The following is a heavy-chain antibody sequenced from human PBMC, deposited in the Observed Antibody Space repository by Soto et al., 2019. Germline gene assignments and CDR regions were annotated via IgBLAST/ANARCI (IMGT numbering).Heavy chain of an antibody. CDR1: GGTFSSYA. Sequence: PVKVSCKASGGTFSSYAIRWVRQAPGQGLEWLGGIIPIFGTANYAQKFQGRVTITADKSTSTAYMELSSLRSEDTAVYYCARVLIVATIGEGGDGYYDLGMHIWGQGTTATVSS. V-gene: IGHV1-69*06. CDR3: ARVLIVATIGEGGDGYYDLGMHI. D-gene: IGHD5-12*01. J-gene: IGHJ6*02. CDR2: IIPIFGTA.